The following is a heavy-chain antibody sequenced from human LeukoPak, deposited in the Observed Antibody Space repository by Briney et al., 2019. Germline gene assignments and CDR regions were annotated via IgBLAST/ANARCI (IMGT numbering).Heavy chain of an antibody. CDR3: ASSSGSYGY. Sequence: GGSLRLSCAASGFTFSSYAMHWVRQAPGKGLEWVAVISYGGSNKYYADSVKGRFTISRDNSKNTLYLQMNSLRAEDTAVYYCASSSGSYGYWGQGTLVTVSS. CDR2: ISYGGSNK. CDR1: GFTFSSYA. V-gene: IGHV3-30-3*01. D-gene: IGHD1-26*01. J-gene: IGHJ4*02.